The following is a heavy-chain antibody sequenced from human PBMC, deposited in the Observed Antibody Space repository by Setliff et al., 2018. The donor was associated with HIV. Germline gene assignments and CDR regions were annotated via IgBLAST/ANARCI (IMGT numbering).Heavy chain of an antibody. V-gene: IGHV1-69*13. Sequence: SVKVSCKASGGTFNSYGITWVRQAPGQGLEWMGGIIPIFDTANYAPKFQGRVTITADESTSTAFMELSSLRSEDTAVYYCARDHGGTMVRGLIRYYYYYYMDVWGQGTTVTVS. CDR1: GGTFNSYG. J-gene: IGHJ6*03. CDR2: IIPIFDTA. D-gene: IGHD3-10*01. CDR3: ARDHGGTMVRGLIRYYYYYYMDV.